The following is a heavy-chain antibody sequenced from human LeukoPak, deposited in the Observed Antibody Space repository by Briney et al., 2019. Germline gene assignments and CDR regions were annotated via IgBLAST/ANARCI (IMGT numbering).Heavy chain of an antibody. CDR3: ARVSSSSSWYSTTTEYYFDY. CDR1: GFTFSSFW. D-gene: IGHD6-13*01. J-gene: IGHJ4*02. V-gene: IGHV3-48*04. Sequence: PGGSLRLSCAASGFTFSSFWMNWVRQAPGKGLEWVSYISSSGSTIYYADSVKGRFTISRGNAKNSLYLQMNSLRAEDTAVYYCARVSSSSSWYSTTTEYYFDYWGQGTLVTVSS. CDR2: ISSSGSTI.